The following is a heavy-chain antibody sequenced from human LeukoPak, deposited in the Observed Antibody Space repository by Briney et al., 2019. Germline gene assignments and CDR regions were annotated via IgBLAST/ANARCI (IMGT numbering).Heavy chain of an antibody. CDR3: AKSGEGAAYGWFDP. CDR1: GFTFSSYG. CDR2: ISYDGSNK. D-gene: IGHD6-13*01. J-gene: IGHJ5*02. Sequence: PGRSLRLSCAASGFTFSSYGMHWVRQAPGKGLEWVAVISYDGSNKYYADSVKGRFTISRDNSKNTLYLQMNSLRAEDTAVYYCAKSGEGAAYGWFDPWGQGTLVTVSS. V-gene: IGHV3-30*18.